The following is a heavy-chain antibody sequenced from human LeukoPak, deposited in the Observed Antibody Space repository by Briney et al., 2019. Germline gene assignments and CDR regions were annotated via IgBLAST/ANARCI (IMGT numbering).Heavy chain of an antibody. D-gene: IGHD3-3*01. V-gene: IGHV3-23*01. CDR3: AKDGGYNTYYDFWSGYSPNWFDP. CDR1: GFTFSSYA. Sequence: GGSLRLSCAASGFTFSSYAMSWVRQAPGKGLEWVSAISGSGGSTYYADSVKGRFTISRDNSKNTLYLQMNSLRAEDTAVYYCAKDGGYNTYYDFWSGYSPNWFDPWGQRTLVTVSS. CDR2: ISGSGGST. J-gene: IGHJ5*02.